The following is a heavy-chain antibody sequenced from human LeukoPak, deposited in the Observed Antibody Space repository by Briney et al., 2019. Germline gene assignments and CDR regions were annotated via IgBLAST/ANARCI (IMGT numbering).Heavy chain of an antibody. J-gene: IGHJ5*02. CDR2: IYHSGST. D-gene: IGHD6-19*01. Sequence: SETLSLTCTVSGGSTSSYYWGWIRQPPGKGLEWIGSIYHSGSTYYNPSLKSRVTISVDTSKNQFSLKLSSVTAADTAVYYCARDLTSSGANTDWFDPWGQGTLVTVSS. CDR3: ARDLTSSGANTDWFDP. CDR1: GGSTSSYY. V-gene: IGHV4-38-2*02.